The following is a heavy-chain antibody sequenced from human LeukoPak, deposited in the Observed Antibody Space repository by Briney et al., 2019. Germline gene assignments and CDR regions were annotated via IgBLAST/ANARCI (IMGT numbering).Heavy chain of an antibody. CDR2: ISGSGDNT. CDR3: AKMKGHPLPKYYMDV. D-gene: IGHD1-26*01. V-gene: IGHV3-23*01. J-gene: IGHJ6*01. CDR1: GFTFNGFA. Sequence: GGSLRLSCAASGFTFNGFAMSWVRRTPGKGLEWVSGISGSGDNTLYADSVKGRFTISRDNSKNTLYLEMNSLRVEDTAIYYCAKMKGHPLPKYYMDVWGQGTTVTVSS.